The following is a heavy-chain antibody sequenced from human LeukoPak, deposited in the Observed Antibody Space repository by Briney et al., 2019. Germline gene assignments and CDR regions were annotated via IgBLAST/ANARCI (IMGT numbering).Heavy chain of an antibody. D-gene: IGHD1-1*01. CDR3: AKEDEGYNFVFDY. J-gene: IGHJ4*02. Sequence: GGSLRLSCTASGFSFSGSWMSWVRHLPGKGLEWLADMNPDGSEIVYVDSVKGRFTISRDNSKNTLYLQMNSLRAEDTAIYYCAKEDEGYNFVFDYWGQGALVTISS. CDR2: MNPDGSEI. CDR1: GFSFSGSW. V-gene: IGHV3-7*03.